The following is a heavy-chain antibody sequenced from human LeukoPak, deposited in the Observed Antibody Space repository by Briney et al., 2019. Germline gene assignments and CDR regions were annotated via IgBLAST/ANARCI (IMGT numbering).Heavy chain of an antibody. V-gene: IGHV3-21*01. D-gene: IGHD4-17*01. CDR3: ARGYDYGPKFDP. CDR2: ISSSSSYI. CDR1: GFTFSSYS. J-gene: IGHJ5*02. Sequence: PGGSLRLSCAASGFTFSSYSMNWVRQAPGKGLEWVSSISSSSSYIYYSDSVKGRFTISRDNAKNSLYLQMNSLRAEDTAVYYCARGYDYGPKFDPWGQGTLVTVSS.